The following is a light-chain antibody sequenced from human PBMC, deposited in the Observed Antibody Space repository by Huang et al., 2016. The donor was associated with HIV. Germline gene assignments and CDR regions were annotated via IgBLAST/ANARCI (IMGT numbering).Light chain of an antibody. CDR1: QSVSSSH. V-gene: IGKV3-20*01. J-gene: IGKJ4*01. CDR2: GAS. Sequence: EIVLTQSPGTLSLSPGERATLSCRASQSVSSSHIAWYQQEPGQAPRLLIYGASTRATGIPDRFSGSWSGTDFTRTIDRLEPEDLAVYYCQQYGTSPHTFGGGTNVEMK. CDR3: QQYGTSPHT.